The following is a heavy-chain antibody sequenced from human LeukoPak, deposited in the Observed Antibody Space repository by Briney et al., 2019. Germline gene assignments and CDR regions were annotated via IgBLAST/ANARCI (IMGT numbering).Heavy chain of an antibody. J-gene: IGHJ6*02. Sequence: PSETLSLTCSVSGDSISNSAYYWVWIRQAPGKGLEWIGTITNTGNTYSNPSLKSRVTISIDTSKTQISLKLTSVTAADTAVFYCARKTPGTSVDVWGQGTPVTVSS. CDR2: ITNTGNT. CDR3: ARKTPGTSVDV. CDR1: GDSISNSAYY. D-gene: IGHD3-10*01. V-gene: IGHV4-39*01.